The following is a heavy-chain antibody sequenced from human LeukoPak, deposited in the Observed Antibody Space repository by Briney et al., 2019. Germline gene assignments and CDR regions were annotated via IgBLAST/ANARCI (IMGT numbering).Heavy chain of an antibody. V-gene: IGHV1-2*04. CDR3: AREVITMVRGIRAPLGY. CDR1: GYTFTGYY. J-gene: IGHJ4*02. D-gene: IGHD3-10*01. CDR2: INPNSGGT. Sequence: ASVKVSCKASGYTFTGYYMLWVRQAPGQGLEWMGWINPNSGGTNYAQKFQGWVTMTRDTSISTAYMELSRLRSDDTAVYYCAREVITMVRGIRAPLGYWGQGTLVTVSS.